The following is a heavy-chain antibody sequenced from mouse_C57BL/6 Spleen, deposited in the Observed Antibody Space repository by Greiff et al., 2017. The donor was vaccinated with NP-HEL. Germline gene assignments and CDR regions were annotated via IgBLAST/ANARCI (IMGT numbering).Heavy chain of an antibody. V-gene: IGHV14-3*01. CDR1: GFNIKNTY. CDR3: ARGYYGSRYYFDY. Sequence: VQLKESVAELVRPGASVKLSCTASGFNIKNTYMHWVKQRPEQGLEWIGRIDPANGNTKYAPKFQGKATITADTSSNTAYLQLSSLTSEDTAIYYCARGYYGSRYYFDYWGQGTTLTVSS. CDR2: IDPANGNT. J-gene: IGHJ2*01. D-gene: IGHD1-1*01.